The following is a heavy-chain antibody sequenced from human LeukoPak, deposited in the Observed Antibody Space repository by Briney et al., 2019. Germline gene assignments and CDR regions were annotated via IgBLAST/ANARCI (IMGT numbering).Heavy chain of an antibody. V-gene: IGHV3-15*01. CDR3: TTGPFDY. CDR1: GFTVDSNY. CDR2: IKSKTDDGTT. J-gene: IGHJ4*02. Sequence: GGSLRLSCAASGFTVDSNYLSWVRQVPGKGLEWVGRIKSKTDDGTTAYAAPVKGRFTISRDDSKNTLYLQMNSLKTEDTAVYYCTTGPFDYWGQGTLVSVSS.